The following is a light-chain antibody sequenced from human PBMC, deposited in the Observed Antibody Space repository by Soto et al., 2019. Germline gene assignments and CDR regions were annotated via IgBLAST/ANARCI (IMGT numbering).Light chain of an antibody. CDR1: SSDVGGYNY. J-gene: IGLJ2*01. CDR2: EVS. V-gene: IGLV2-8*02. Sequence: QSALTQPPSASRSPGQSVTISCTGTSSDVGGYNYVSWYQQHPGKAPKVMIYEVSKRPSGVPDRFSGSKSGNTASLTVSGLQAEDEADYYCSSFAGSNEMVFGGGTKLTVL. CDR3: SSFAGSNEMV.